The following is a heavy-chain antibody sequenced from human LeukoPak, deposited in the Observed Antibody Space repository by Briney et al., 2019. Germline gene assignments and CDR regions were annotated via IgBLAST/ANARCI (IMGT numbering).Heavy chain of an antibody. CDR2: INPNSGGT. D-gene: IGHD2-2*01. CDR3: ARELSLGYCSSTSCGSNWFDP. CDR1: GYTFTGYY. V-gene: IGHV1-2*02. J-gene: IGHJ5*02. Sequence: ASVKVSCKASGYTFTGYYMHWVRQAPGQGLEWMGWINPNSGGTNYAQKSQGRVTMTRDTSISTAYMELSRLRSDDTAVYYCARELSLGYCSSTSCGSNWFDPWGQGTLVTVSS.